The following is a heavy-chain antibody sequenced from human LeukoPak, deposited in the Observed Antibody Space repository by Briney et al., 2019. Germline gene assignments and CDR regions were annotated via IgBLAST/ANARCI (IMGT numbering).Heavy chain of an antibody. CDR3: ARSEYDILTGYYPLPFDY. Sequence: SVKVSCKASGGTFSSYAISWVRQAPGQGLEWMGGIVPIFGTANYAQKFQGRVTITADESTSTAYMELSSLRSEDTAVYYCARSEYDILTGYYPLPFDYWGQGTLVTVSS. J-gene: IGHJ4*02. CDR2: IVPIFGTA. CDR1: GGTFSSYA. D-gene: IGHD3-9*01. V-gene: IGHV1-69*13.